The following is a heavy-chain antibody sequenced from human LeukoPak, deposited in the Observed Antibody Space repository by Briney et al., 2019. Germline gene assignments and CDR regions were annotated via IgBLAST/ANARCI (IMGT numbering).Heavy chain of an antibody. V-gene: IGHV3-23*01. CDR3: ARESSGPIDY. CDR2: ISSSGSGDNT. Sequence: GALRLSCAASGVTLSAYAMSWARQAPGKGLEWVSGISSSGSGDNTYYADSVKGRFTISRDSSKNTLFLHMNTLRAEDTAIYYCARESSGPIDYWGQGTLVTVSS. J-gene: IGHJ4*02. D-gene: IGHD3-22*01. CDR1: GVTLSAYA.